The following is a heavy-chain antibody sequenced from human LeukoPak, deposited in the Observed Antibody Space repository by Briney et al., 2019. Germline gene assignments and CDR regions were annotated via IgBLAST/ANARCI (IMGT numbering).Heavy chain of an antibody. CDR2: IYYSGSA. V-gene: IGHV4-31*03. D-gene: IGHD2-2*01. J-gene: IGHJ3*02. CDR1: GGSISSGGYY. CDR3: AREGPIVVPAAMTPSDAFDI. Sequence: PSETLSLTCTVSGGSISSGGYYWSWIRQHPGKGLEWIGYIYYSGSAYYNPSLKSRVTISVDTPKNQFSLQLSSVTAADTAVYYCAREGPIVVPAAMTPSDAFDIWGQGTMVTVSS.